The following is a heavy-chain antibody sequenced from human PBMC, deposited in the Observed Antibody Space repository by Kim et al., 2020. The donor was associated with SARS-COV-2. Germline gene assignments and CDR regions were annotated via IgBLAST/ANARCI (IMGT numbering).Heavy chain of an antibody. D-gene: IGHD3-10*01. CDR2: IIPIFGTA. J-gene: IGHJ4*02. Sequence: SVKVSCKASGGTFSSYAISWVRQAPGQGLEWMGGIIPIFGTANYAQKFQGRVTITADESTSTAYMELSSLRSEDTAVYYCARASEIYYGSGRLIGPRHFDYWGQGTLVTVSS. V-gene: IGHV1-69*13. CDR3: ARASEIYYGSGRLIGPRHFDY. CDR1: GGTFSSYA.